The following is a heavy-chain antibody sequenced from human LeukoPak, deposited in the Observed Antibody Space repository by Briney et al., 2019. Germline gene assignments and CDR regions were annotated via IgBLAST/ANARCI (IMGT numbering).Heavy chain of an antibody. Sequence: GGSLRPSCAASGFTFSSYAMSWVRQAPGKGLEWVSAISGSGGSTYYADSVKGRFTISRDNSKNTLYLQMNSLRAEDTAVYYCAKAYCSSTSCRYFDYWGQGTLVTVSS. J-gene: IGHJ4*02. CDR3: AKAYCSSTSCRYFDY. CDR2: ISGSGGST. CDR1: GFTFSSYA. V-gene: IGHV3-23*01. D-gene: IGHD2-2*01.